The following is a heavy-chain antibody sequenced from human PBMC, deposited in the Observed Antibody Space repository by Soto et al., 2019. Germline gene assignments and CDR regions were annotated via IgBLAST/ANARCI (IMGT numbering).Heavy chain of an antibody. CDR1: GFAVNSNY. Sequence: SLSCAASGFAVNSNYMSWVRQAPGKGMEWVSVFYIGGSTYYTDSVKGRFTISRDNSKNTLYLQMNSLRAEDTAVYYCARGGSSSRAYATHVSGPATTLTLSS. CDR2: FYIGGST. D-gene: IGHD6-6*01. J-gene: IGHJ6*02. V-gene: IGHV3-53*01. CDR3: ARGGSSSRAYATHV.